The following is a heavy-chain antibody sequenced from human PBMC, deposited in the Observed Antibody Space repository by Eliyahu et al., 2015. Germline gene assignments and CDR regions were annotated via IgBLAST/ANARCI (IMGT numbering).Heavy chain of an antibody. D-gene: IGHD3-10*01. J-gene: IGHJ6*04. CDR2: IYPGDSXT. V-gene: IGHV5-51*01. Sequence: EVQLAQSGAEVKKPGESLRISCQASGYXFTNYWIAWVRQMPGKGLEWMGVIYPGDSXTXYSPSFQGQVTISADKSISTAYLQWHTLKASDTAIYYCARRGVGTSSAYYYGLDVWGKGTTVTVSS. CDR3: ARRGVGTSSAYYYGLDV. CDR1: GYXFTNYW.